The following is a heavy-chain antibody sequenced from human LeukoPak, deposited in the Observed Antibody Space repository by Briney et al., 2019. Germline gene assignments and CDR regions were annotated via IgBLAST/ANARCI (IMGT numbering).Heavy chain of an antibody. CDR2: IRYDGTEK. CDR3: TKGENYDLDY. D-gene: IGHD3-3*01. J-gene: IGHJ4*02. CDR1: GFTFSSYA. V-gene: IGHV3-30*02. Sequence: GGSLRLSCAASGFTFSSYAMHWVRQAPGKGLEWVAFIRYDGTEKYYADSVRGRFTFSRDNSKNTLYLQMNSLRPEDTAVYYCTKGENYDLDYWGQGTLVTVSS.